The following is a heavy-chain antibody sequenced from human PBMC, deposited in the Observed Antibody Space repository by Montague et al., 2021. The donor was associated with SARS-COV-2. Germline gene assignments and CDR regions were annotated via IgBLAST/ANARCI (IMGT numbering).Heavy chain of an antibody. Sequence: TLSLTCTVSGGSISSGGYYWSWIRQHPGKGLEWIGYIYYSGNTYYNPSLKSRVTLSVDTSKNQFSLKLSSVTAADTAVYYCARAQLDFDWLSMPSSHWFDPWGQGTLVTVSS. CDR2: IYYSGNT. CDR1: GGSISSGGYY. J-gene: IGHJ5*02. V-gene: IGHV4-31*03. D-gene: IGHD3-9*01. CDR3: ARAQLDFDWLSMPSSHWFDP.